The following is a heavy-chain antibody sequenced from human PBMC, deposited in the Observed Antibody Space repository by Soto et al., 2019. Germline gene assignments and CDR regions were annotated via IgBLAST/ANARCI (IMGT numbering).Heavy chain of an antibody. Sequence: SETLSLTCTVCGGCISSYYWSWIRQPAGKGLEWIGRIYTSGSTNYNPSLKSRVTMSVDTSKNQFSLKLSSVTAADTAVYYCARDYYDSSGYYPFDYWGQGTLVTVSS. CDR2: IYTSGST. J-gene: IGHJ4*02. CDR1: GGCISSYY. V-gene: IGHV4-4*07. D-gene: IGHD3-22*01. CDR3: ARDYYDSSGYYPFDY.